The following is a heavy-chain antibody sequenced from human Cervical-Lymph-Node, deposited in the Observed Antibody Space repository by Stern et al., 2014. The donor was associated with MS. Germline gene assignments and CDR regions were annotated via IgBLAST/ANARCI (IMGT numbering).Heavy chain of an antibody. J-gene: IGHJ6*02. CDR1: GGSISSYY. D-gene: IGHD3-3*01. V-gene: IGHV4-59*01. CDR3: ARGIGRFYYYYGMDV. CDR2: IYYSGST. Sequence: QLQLQESGPGLVKPSETLSLTCTVSGGSISSYYWSWIRQPPGKGLEWIGYIYYSGSTTYTPSLKSRVTISVDTSKNQFSLKLSSVTAADTAVYYCARGIGRFYYYYGMDVWGQGTTVTVSS.